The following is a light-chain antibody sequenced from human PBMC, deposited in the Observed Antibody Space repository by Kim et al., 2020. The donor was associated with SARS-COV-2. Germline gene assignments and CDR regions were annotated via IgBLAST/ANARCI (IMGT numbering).Light chain of an antibody. Sequence: ASVGDRVTISCRASQTIDNYVMWYQQKPGKAPKLLMYAASILQSGVPTRFSGSGSGTDFTFTISSLQPEDFATYYCQQSYNTLRTFGQGTKVDIK. CDR1: QTIDNY. J-gene: IGKJ1*01. V-gene: IGKV1-39*01. CDR3: QQSYNTLRT. CDR2: AAS.